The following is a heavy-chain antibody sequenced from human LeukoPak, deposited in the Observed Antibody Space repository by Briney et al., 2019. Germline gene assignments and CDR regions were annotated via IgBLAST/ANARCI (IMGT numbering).Heavy chain of an antibody. J-gene: IGHJ4*02. CDR3: ARGYDSSGYYYAY. CDR1: GGTFSSYA. CDR2: IIPIFGTA. Sequence: SVRVSCKASGGTFSSYAISWVRQAPGQGLEWMGGIIPIFGTANYAQKFQGRVTITTDESTSTAYMELSSLRSEDTAVYYCARGYDSSGYYYAYWGQGTLVTVSS. D-gene: IGHD3-22*01. V-gene: IGHV1-69*05.